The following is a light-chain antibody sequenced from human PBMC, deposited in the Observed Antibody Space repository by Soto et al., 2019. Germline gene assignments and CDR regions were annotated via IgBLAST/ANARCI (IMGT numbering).Light chain of an antibody. CDR2: GAS. Sequence: EIVLTQSPGTLSLSPGERATLSCRASQSVSNNYLAWYQQKPGQPPRLLIYGASNRATGIPDRFSGSGSGTDFTLTISSLEPEDFAVYYCQQRSNWPPTFGQGTKVE. CDR1: QSVSNNY. CDR3: QQRSNWPPT. V-gene: IGKV3D-20*02. J-gene: IGKJ1*01.